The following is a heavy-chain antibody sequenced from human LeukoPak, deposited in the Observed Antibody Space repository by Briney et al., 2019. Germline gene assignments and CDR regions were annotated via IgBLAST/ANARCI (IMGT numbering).Heavy chain of an antibody. D-gene: IGHD6-19*01. CDR2: VSAYKGYT. CDR1: GYVFNSFG. V-gene: IGHV1-18*01. Sequence: VASVKVSCKTSGYVFNSFGITWLRQAPGQGLEWMGWVSAYKGYTSHAQKFQDRVIMTTDTSTTTAYMELRNLKSDDTAVYYCAREAVSFVAVANDGYFDFRGQGSLVIVSS. J-gene: IGHJ4*02. CDR3: AREAVSFVAVANDGYFDF.